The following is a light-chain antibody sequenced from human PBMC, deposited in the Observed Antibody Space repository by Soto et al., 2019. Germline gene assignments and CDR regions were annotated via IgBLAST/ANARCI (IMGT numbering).Light chain of an antibody. Sequence: TPTTLSPSTLSASAGDSVAITCLASRGSSSWLAWYQQKPGKAPRVLIYDASSWQSGIPARISGSGSGTDFTLTISSLEPDDFAAYYCQQYSSYPLTFGRGTKMDIK. CDR3: QQYSSYPLT. J-gene: IGKJ4*01. CDR2: DAS. V-gene: IGKV1-5*01. CDR1: RGSSSW.